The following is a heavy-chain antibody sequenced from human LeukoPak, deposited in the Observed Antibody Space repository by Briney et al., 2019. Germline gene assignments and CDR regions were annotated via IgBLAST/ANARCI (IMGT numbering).Heavy chain of an antibody. D-gene: IGHD4-23*01. J-gene: IGHJ5*02. CDR1: GGSISRGSYY. Sequence: SETLSLTCTVSGGSISRGSYYWGWIRQPPGKGLEWIGSIYYSATTYYNPPLKSRVTISIDTSKTQFSLKLSSVTAADTAVYYCARHDQDRAGGYNWFDPWGQGILVTVSS. CDR2: IYYSATT. CDR3: ARHDQDRAGGYNWFDP. V-gene: IGHV4-39*01.